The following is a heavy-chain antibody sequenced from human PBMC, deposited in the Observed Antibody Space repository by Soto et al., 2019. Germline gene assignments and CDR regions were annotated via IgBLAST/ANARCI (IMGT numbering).Heavy chain of an antibody. CDR3: ARIPDYGDYGVDY. CDR1: GFSLSTRGMC. Sequence: SGATLVKHTQSLTLACTFCGFSLSTRGMCVSWIRQPPGKALEWLARIDWDDDKYYSTSLKTRLTISKDTSKNQVVLTMTNMDPVDTATYYCARIPDYGDYGVDYWGQGTLVTVSS. V-gene: IGHV2-70*11. CDR2: IDWDDDK. J-gene: IGHJ4*02. D-gene: IGHD4-17*01.